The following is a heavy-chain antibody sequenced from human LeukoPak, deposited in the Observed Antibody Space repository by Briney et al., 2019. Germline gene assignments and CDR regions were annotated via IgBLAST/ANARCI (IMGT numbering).Heavy chain of an antibody. J-gene: IGHJ4*02. Sequence: GGSLRLSCKASGFTFTVYWMTWVRQAPGKGLEWVANINHDGTEKYYVDSVKGRFTISRENAKNSLFLQMSSLRAEDTAVYYCAGGRFYHDSPEWGQGTLVTVSS. V-gene: IGHV3-7*01. D-gene: IGHD3-22*01. CDR1: GFTFTVYW. CDR3: AGGRFYHDSPE. CDR2: INHDGTEK.